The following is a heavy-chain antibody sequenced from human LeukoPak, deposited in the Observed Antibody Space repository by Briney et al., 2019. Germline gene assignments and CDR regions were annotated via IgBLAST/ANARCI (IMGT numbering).Heavy chain of an antibody. CDR1: GGSISSYY. CDR3: ARPPRRAAHGYFDL. D-gene: IGHD2-15*01. V-gene: IGHV4-34*01. Sequence: SETLSLTCTVSGGSISSYYWSWIRQPPGKGLEWIGEINHSGSTNYNPPLKSRVIISVDTSKNQFSLKLTSVTAADTAIYYCARPPRRAAHGYFDLWGRGTLVTVSS. CDR2: INHSGST. J-gene: IGHJ2*01.